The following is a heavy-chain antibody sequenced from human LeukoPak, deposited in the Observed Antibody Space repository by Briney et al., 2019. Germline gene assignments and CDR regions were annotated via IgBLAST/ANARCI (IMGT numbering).Heavy chain of an antibody. CDR2: ISPVST. CDR3: AREPPASRRFDF. D-gene: IGHD6-6*01. Sequence: ASVKVSCKASGYTLTSYNMHWVRQAPGQALEWMGIISPVSTYYPPQFQGRVTMTRDTSTSTVYMDLSSLRSGDTAVYYCAREPPASRRFDFWGQGSLVTVSS. V-gene: IGHV1-46*01. CDR1: GYTLTSYN. J-gene: IGHJ4*02.